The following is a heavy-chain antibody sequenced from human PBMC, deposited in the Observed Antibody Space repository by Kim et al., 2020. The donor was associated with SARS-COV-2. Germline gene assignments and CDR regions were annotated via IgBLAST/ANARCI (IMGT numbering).Heavy chain of an antibody. CDR3: AKTMVRGVPHYYYYGMDV. V-gene: IGHV3-33*05. Sequence: GGSLRLSCAASGFTFSSYGMHWVRQAPGKGLEWVAVISYDGSNKYYADSVKGRFTISRDNSKNTLYLQMNSLRAEDTAVYYCAKTMVRGVPHYYYYGMDVWGQGTTVTVSS. J-gene: IGHJ6*02. D-gene: IGHD3-10*01. CDR1: GFTFSSYG. CDR2: ISYDGSNK.